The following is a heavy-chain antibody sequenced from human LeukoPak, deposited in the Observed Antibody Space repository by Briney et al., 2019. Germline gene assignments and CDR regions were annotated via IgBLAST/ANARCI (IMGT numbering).Heavy chain of an antibody. CDR1: GYTFTSYY. Sequence: GASVKVSCKASGYTFTSYYMHWVRQAPGQGLEWMGIINPSGGSTSYAQKFQGRVTMTRDMSTSTVYMELSSLRSEDTAVYYCARDHYTIFGVVTPYYFDYWGQGTLVTVSS. CDR2: INPSGGST. V-gene: IGHV1-46*01. D-gene: IGHD3-3*01. CDR3: ARDHYTIFGVVTPYYFDY. J-gene: IGHJ4*02.